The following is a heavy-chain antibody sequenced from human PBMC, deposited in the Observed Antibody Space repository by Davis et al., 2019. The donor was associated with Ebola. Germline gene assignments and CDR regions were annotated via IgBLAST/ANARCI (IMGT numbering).Heavy chain of an antibody. J-gene: IGHJ3*02. V-gene: IGHV4-59*01. Sequence: MPGGSLRLSCTVSGGSISGDFWSWIRQPPGKGLEWIGYIHGSGSTNYNPSLKSRLTISVDTSKNQFSLKLSSVIAADTAVYYCVGGRWLIWGQGTMVTVSS. CDR1: GGSISGDF. CDR2: IHGSGST. CDR3: VGGRWLI. D-gene: IGHD5-24*01.